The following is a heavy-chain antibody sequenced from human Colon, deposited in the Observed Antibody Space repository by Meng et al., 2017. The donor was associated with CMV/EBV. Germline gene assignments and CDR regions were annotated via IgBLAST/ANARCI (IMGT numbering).Heavy chain of an antibody. Sequence: GESLKISCAASGFSFDDYGMIWVRQVPEKGLEWVSSINWNGISKRYADSVKGRFIISRDNAKKSLYLEMDSLRADDTAVYYCARQTRAYCFDSWGQGTLVTVSS. CDR1: GFSFDDYG. D-gene: IGHD2-15*01. V-gene: IGHV3-20*04. CDR2: INWNGISK. J-gene: IGHJ4*02. CDR3: ARQTRAYCFDS.